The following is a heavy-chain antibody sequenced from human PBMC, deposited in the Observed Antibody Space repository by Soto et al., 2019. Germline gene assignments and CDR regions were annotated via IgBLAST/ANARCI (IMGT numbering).Heavy chain of an antibody. CDR1: GASFNGYY. CDR3: ARGAYCRGGICLSYYYLAV. J-gene: IGHJ6*03. D-gene: IGHD2-15*01. Sequence: QVQLQQWGAGLLKPSETLSLTCAVSGASFNGYYWTWVRQPPGKGLEWIAEMNHSASTHYNPSLQSRVTISVDTSKSHFSLKLSSVTAADTAVYYCARGAYCRGGICLSYYYLAVWAKGTTVTVSS. CDR2: MNHSAST. V-gene: IGHV4-34*01.